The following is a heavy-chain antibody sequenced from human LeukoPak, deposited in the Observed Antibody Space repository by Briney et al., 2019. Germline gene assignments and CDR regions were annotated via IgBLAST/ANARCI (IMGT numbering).Heavy chain of an antibody. CDR1: GFTFSSYG. CDR2: IRYDGSNK. D-gene: IGHD1-26*01. V-gene: IGHV3-30*02. CDR3: AREKLGYWYFDL. Sequence: GGSLRLSCAASGFTFSSYGMHWVRQAPGKGLEWVAFIRYDGSNKYYADSVKGRFTISRDNSKNTLYLQMNSLRAEDTAVYYCAREKLGYWYFDLWGRGTLVTVSS. J-gene: IGHJ2*01.